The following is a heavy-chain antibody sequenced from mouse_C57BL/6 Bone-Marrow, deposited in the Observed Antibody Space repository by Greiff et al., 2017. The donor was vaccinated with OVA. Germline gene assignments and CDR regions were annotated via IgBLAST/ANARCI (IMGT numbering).Heavy chain of an antibody. D-gene: IGHD2-1*01. J-gene: IGHJ1*03. CDR3: ARDYGNPYWYFDV. V-gene: IGHV1-80*01. CDR1: GYAFSSYW. CDR2: IYPGDGDT. Sequence: VKLMESGAELVKPGASVKISCKASGYAFSSYWMNWVKQRPGKGLEWIGQIYPGDGDTNYNGKFKGKATLTADKSSSTAYMQLSSLTSEDSAVYFCARDYGNPYWYFDVWGTGTTVTVSS.